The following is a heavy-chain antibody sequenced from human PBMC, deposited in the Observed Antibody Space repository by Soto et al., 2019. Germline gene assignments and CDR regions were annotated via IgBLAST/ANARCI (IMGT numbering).Heavy chain of an antibody. J-gene: IGHJ6*02. Sequence: PCGSLRISCASSGLIVCSYAMSAIRQAPGKGLEWVSAISGSGGSTYYADSVKGRFTISRDNSKNTLYLQMNSLRAEDTAVYYCAKARAIRFLYGMDVGGQGTTVTDSS. V-gene: IGHV3-23*01. CDR1: GLIVCSYA. CDR2: ISGSGGST. D-gene: IGHD3-3*01. CDR3: AKARAIRFLYGMDV.